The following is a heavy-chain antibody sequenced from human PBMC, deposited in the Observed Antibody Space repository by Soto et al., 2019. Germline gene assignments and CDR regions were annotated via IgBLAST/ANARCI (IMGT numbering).Heavy chain of an antibody. CDR1: GFTFSSYG. J-gene: IGHJ3*02. CDR2: IWFDGSDK. V-gene: IGHV3-33*01. CDR3: ARLYCSSSSCYSVGAFDI. D-gene: IGHD2-2*01. Sequence: AGGSLRLSCAASGFTFSSYGMHWVRQAPGKGLEWVALIWFDGSDKYYVDSVKGRFTISRDNSKNTVHLQMNSLRVEDTAVYYCARLYCSSSSCYSVGAFDIRGQGTVVT.